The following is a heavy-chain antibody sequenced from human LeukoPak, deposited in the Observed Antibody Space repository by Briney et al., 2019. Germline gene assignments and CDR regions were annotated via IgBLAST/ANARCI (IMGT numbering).Heavy chain of an antibody. CDR3: ARDNSVGDNAWWFDP. V-gene: IGHV1-2*02. CDR1: GYTFTSYD. D-gene: IGHD1-26*01. J-gene: IGHJ5*02. CDR2: INPNSGGT. Sequence: ASVKVPCKASGYTFTSYDINWVRQAPGQGLEWMGWINPNSGGTNYAQKFQGRVTMTRDMSTSTDYMELSSLRSEDTAIYYCARDNSVGDNAWWFDPWGQGTLVTVSS.